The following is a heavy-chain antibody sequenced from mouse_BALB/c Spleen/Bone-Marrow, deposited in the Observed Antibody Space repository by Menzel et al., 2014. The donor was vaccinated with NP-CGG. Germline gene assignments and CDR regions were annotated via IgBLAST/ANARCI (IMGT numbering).Heavy chain of an antibody. V-gene: IGHV5-17*02. D-gene: IGHD1-2*01. CDR3: ARGVYGYVKQAMDY. CDR2: ISGGSSTI. J-gene: IGHJ4*01. Sequence: EVMLVESGGGLVQPGGSRKLSCAASGFTFSSFGMHWVRQAPEKGLEWVAYISGGSSTIYYADTVKGRFTISRDNPKNTLFLQMTSLRSEDTAMYYCARGVYGYVKQAMDYWGQGTSVTVSS. CDR1: GFTFSSFG.